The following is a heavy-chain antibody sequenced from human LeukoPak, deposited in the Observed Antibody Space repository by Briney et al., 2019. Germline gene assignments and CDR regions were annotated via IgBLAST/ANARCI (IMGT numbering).Heavy chain of an antibody. D-gene: IGHD1-14*01. V-gene: IGHV3-30*02. CDR3: AKDTTPPKAGFDP. J-gene: IGHJ5*02. CDR2: IWYDGSNK. CDR1: GFTFSSYG. Sequence: GGSLRLSCAASGFTFSSYGMHWVRQAPGKGLEWVAVIWYDGSNKYYADSVKGRFTISRDNSKNTLYLQMNSLRAEDTAVYYCAKDTTPPKAGFDPWGQGTLVTVSS.